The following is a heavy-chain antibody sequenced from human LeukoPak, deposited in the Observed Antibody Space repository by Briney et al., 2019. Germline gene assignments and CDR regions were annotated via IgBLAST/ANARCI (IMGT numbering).Heavy chain of an antibody. J-gene: IGHJ4*02. CDR3: ARGRGLYYYGSGSRRNYFDY. CDR1: GGSFSGYY. V-gene: IGHV4-34*01. D-gene: IGHD3-10*01. Sequence: PSETLSLTCAVYGGSFSGYYWSWIRQPPGKGLEWIAEINHSGSTNYNPSLKSRVTISVDTSKNQFSLKLSSVTAADTAVYYCARGRGLYYYGSGSRRNYFDYWGQGTLVTVSS. CDR2: INHSGST.